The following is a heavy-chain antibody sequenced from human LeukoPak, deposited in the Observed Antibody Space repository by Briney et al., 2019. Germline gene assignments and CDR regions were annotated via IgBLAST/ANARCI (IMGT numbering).Heavy chain of an antibody. CDR2: IKEDGSEK. J-gene: IGHJ4*02. CDR3: ARVRGIAVAGTATIYFDY. D-gene: IGHD6-19*01. CDR1: GFTFSSYW. Sequence: GGSLRLSCAASGFTFSSYWMSWVRQAPGKGLEWVANIKEDGSEKYYVDSVKGRFTISRDNAKNSLYLQMNSLRAEDTAVYYCARVRGIAVAGTATIYFDYWGQGTLVTVSS. V-gene: IGHV3-7*01.